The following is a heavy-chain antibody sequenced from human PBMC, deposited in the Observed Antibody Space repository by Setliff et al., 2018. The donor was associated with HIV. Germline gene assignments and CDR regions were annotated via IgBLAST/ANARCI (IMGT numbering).Heavy chain of an antibody. CDR3: ATRPLLDTGPSY. J-gene: IGHJ4*02. V-gene: IGHV5-51*01. CDR1: RYSFASYW. D-gene: IGHD2-8*02. Sequence: GESLKISCKGSRYSFASYWIGWVRRVPGKGLEWMGVIYPGDLRTRYNPSFQGQVTLSVDKSTRTAYLQWNSLRASDSAMYYCATRPLLDTGPSYWGQGTVVTVSS. CDR2: IYPGDLRT.